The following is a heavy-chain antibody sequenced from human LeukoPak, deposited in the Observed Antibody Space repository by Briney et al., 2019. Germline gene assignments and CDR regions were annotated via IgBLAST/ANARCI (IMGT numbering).Heavy chain of an antibody. Sequence: GGSLRLSCAASGFTFSNYWMHWDRQAPGKGLVWVSRINSDGSVTNYADSVEGRFTISRDNAKNTLYLQMNSLTAEDTAVYYCARARGGTYFDYWGQGTLVTVSS. D-gene: IGHD1-26*01. CDR3: ARARGGTYFDY. CDR2: INSDGSVT. CDR1: GFTFSNYW. J-gene: IGHJ4*02. V-gene: IGHV3-74*01.